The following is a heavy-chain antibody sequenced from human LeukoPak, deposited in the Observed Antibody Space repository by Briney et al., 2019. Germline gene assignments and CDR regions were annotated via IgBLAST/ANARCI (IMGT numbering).Heavy chain of an antibody. V-gene: IGHV4-59*01. Sequence: SETLSLTCTVSGGSISSYYWSWIRQPPGKGLEWIGYIYYSGSTNYNPSLKSRVTISVDTSKNQFSLKLSSVTAADTAVYYCAREGSYDYVWGSYRQNWFDPWGQGTLVTVSS. J-gene: IGHJ5*02. CDR3: AREGSYDYVWGSYRQNWFDP. D-gene: IGHD3-16*02. CDR2: IYYSGST. CDR1: GGSISSYY.